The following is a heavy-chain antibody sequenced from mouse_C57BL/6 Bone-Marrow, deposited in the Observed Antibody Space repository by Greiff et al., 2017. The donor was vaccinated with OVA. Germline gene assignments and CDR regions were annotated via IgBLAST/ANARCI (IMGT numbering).Heavy chain of an antibody. Sequence: EVHLVESGGGLVKPGGSLKLSCAASGFTFSSYAMSWVRQTPEKRLEWVATISDGGSYTYYPDNVKGRFTISRDNAKNNLYLQMSHLKSEDTAMYYCARDPFYYYGSSFWFAYWGQGTLVTVSA. V-gene: IGHV5-4*01. CDR3: ARDPFYYYGSSFWFAY. CDR1: GFTFSSYA. J-gene: IGHJ3*01. CDR2: ISDGGSYT. D-gene: IGHD1-1*01.